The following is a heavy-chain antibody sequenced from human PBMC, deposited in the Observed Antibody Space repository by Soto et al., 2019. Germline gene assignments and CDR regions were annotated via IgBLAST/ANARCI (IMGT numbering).Heavy chain of an antibody. J-gene: IGHJ3*02. D-gene: IGHD3-10*01. CDR2: ISSNGGST. CDR1: GFTFSSYA. V-gene: IGHV3-64*01. Sequence: GGSLRLSCAASGFTFSSYAMHWVRQAPGKGLEYVSAISSNGGSTYYANSVKGRFTISRDNSKNTLYLQMGSLRAEDMAVFYCARDFLVVRGVIMIGGAFDIWGQGTMVTVSS. CDR3: ARDFLVVRGVIMIGGAFDI.